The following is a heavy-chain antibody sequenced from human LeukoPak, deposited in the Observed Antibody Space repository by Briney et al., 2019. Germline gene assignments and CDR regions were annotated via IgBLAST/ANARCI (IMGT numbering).Heavy chain of an antibody. Sequence: SSETLSLTCTVSGGSISSTSYYWGWIRQPPGKGLEWIGNIYYSGSTYYNPSLKSRVTISVDTSKNQFSLTLSSVTAADTAVYYCARLRLRTLLFDYWGQGTLVTVSS. CDR1: GGSISSTSYY. CDR3: ARLRLRTLLFDY. D-gene: IGHD1-14*01. V-gene: IGHV4-39*01. CDR2: IYYSGST. J-gene: IGHJ4*02.